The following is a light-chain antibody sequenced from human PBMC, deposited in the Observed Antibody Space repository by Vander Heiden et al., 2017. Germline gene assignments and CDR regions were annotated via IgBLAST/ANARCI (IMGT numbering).Light chain of an antibody. J-gene: IGKJ4*01. CDR3: QQSYSTPLT. CDR1: QSISSD. V-gene: IGKV1-39*01. CDR2: GAS. Sequence: DIQMTQSPSSLSASVGDRVTITCRASQSISSDLIWYQQKTGKAPNLLIYGASSLQSGVPSRFSCSGSGTDFTLTISSLQPEDFAIYYCQQSYSTPLTFGGGTTVEIK.